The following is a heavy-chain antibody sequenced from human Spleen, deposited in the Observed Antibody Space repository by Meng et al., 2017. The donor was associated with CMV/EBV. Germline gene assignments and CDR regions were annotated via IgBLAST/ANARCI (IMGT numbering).Heavy chain of an antibody. V-gene: IGHV4-39*07. CDR3: ARARDGYTLDY. CDR2: VYYSGVT. J-gene: IGHJ4*02. D-gene: IGHD5-24*01. Sequence: SETLSLTCTVSGGSISSSSYYWGWIRQPPGKGLEWIGSVYYSGVTYYNSSLKSRVTISVDTSKNQFSLKLRSVTAADTALYYCARARDGYTLDYWGQGTLVTVSS. CDR1: GGSISSSSYY.